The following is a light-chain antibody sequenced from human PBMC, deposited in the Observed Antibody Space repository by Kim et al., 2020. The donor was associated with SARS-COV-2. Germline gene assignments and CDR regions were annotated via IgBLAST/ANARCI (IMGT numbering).Light chain of an antibody. Sequence: SSELTQDPAVSVALGQSVKITCQGDSLRSSDASWYQLRPGQAPVLVIYANNNRPSGIPDRFSGSTSGSTSSLTITGAQAEDEADYYCHSRQRSVKQMLFGGGTPMTVL. CDR3: HSRQRSVKQML. V-gene: IGLV3-19*01. CDR2: ANN. J-gene: IGLJ2*01. CDR1: SLRSSD.